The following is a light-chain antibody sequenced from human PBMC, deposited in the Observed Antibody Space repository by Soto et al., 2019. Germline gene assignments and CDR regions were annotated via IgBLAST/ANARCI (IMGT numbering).Light chain of an antibody. CDR2: RAS. J-gene: IGKJ2*01. CDR1: QSVSSY. V-gene: IGKV3-15*01. Sequence: EIVMTQSPATLSVPPGGRATLSCRASQSVSSYLAWYQQRPGQPPRLLIYRASTRATGIPARFSGSGSGTEFSLSISSLQSEDFAVYYCQQYSTWPPSYTFGQGTKLE. CDR3: QQYSTWPPSYT.